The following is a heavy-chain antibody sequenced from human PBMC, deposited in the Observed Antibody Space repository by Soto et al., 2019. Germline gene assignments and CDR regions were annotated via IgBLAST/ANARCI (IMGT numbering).Heavy chain of an antibody. V-gene: IGHV4-30-2*01. CDR3: ARAGGLGAVAADY. D-gene: IGHD6-19*01. Sequence: QLQLQESGSGLVKPSQTLSLTCAVSGGSISSGGYSWSWIRQPPGKGLEWIGYIYHSGSTYYNPSLKSRVTTSVDRSKNQFPLKLISVTAADTAVYYCARAGGLGAVAADYWGQGTLVTVSS. CDR1: GGSISSGGYS. CDR2: IYHSGST. J-gene: IGHJ4*02.